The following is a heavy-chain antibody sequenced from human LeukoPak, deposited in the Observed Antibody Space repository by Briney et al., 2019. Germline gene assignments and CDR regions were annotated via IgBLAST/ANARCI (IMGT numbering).Heavy chain of an antibody. CDR1: GYSISSGYY. V-gene: IGHV4-38-2*02. CDR2: IYHSGST. Sequence: SETLSLTCTVSGYSISSGYYWGRIRQPPGKGLEWIGSIYHSGSTYYNPSLKSRVTISVDTSKNQFSLKLSSVTAADTAVYYCARDSASPDLWGRGTLVTVSS. D-gene: IGHD6-25*01. J-gene: IGHJ2*01. CDR3: ARDSASPDL.